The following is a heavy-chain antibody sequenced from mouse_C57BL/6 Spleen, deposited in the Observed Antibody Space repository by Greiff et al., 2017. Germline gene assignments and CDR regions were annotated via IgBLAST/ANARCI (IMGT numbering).Heavy chain of an antibody. CDR1: GYTFTSYW. D-gene: IGHD2-4*01. J-gene: IGHJ1*03. CDR3: ARSGLRGDWYFDV. Sequence: VQLQQPGAELVKPGASVKLSCKASGYTFTSYWMQWVKQRPGQGLEWIGEIDPSDSYTNYNQKFKGKATLTVDTSSSTAYMQLSSLTSEDSAVYYCARSGLRGDWYFDVWGTGTTVTVSS. CDR2: IDPSDSYT. V-gene: IGHV1-50*01.